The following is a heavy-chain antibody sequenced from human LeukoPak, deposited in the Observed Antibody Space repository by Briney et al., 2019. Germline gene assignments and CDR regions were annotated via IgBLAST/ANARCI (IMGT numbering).Heavy chain of an antibody. CDR1: GYTFTSYD. CDR2: MNPNSGNT. D-gene: IGHD6-19*01. CDR3: ARVQIAVAGKNWFDP. Sequence: ASVKVSCKASGYTFTSYDINWVRQATGQGLEWMGWMNPNSGNTGYAQKLQGRVTMTTDTSTSTAYMELRSLRSDDTAVYYCARVQIAVAGKNWFDPWGQGTLVTVSS. J-gene: IGHJ5*02. V-gene: IGHV1-8*01.